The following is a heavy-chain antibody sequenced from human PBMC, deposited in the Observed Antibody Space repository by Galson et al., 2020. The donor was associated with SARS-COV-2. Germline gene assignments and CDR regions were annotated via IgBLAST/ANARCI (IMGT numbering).Heavy chain of an antibody. Sequence: ETSETLSLTCAVYGGSFSGYFWSWIRQPPGNGLEWIGEINHSGITNYSPSLRSRVTISVDTSKNQFSLKLSSVTAADTAVYYCARGPLGILDYWGHGTLVTVSS. V-gene: IGHV4-34*01. CDR3: ARGPLGILDY. CDR1: GGSFSGYF. D-gene: IGHD7-27*01. J-gene: IGHJ4*01. CDR2: INHSGIT.